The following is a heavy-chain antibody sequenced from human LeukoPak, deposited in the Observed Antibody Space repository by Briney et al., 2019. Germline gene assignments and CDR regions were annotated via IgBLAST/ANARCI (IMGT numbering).Heavy chain of an antibody. V-gene: IGHV3-11*01. CDR3: AKDLGYYDSSGYKSQIY. J-gene: IGHJ4*02. Sequence: GGSLRLSCAASGFTFSDYYMSWIRQAPGKGLEWVSYISSSGSTIYYADSVKGRFTISRDNSKNTLYLQMNSLRAEDTAVYYCAKDLGYYDSSGYKSQIYWGQGTLVTVSS. CDR2: ISSSGSTI. CDR1: GFTFSDYY. D-gene: IGHD3-22*01.